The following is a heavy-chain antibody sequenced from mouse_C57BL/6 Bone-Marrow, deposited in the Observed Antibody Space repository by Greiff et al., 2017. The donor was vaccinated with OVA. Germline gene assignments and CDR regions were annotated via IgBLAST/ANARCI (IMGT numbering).Heavy chain of an antibody. CDR2: IDPSDSYT. D-gene: IGHD2-3*01. CDR3: AIYDGYYPFYYAMDY. V-gene: IGHV1-50*01. Sequence: QVHVKQPGAELVKPGASVKLSCKASGYTFTSYWMQWVKQRPGQGLEWIGEIDPSDSYTNYNQKFKGKATLTVDTSSSTAYMQLSSLTSEDSAVYYCAIYDGYYPFYYAMDYWGQGTSVTVSS. CDR1: GYTFTSYW. J-gene: IGHJ4*01.